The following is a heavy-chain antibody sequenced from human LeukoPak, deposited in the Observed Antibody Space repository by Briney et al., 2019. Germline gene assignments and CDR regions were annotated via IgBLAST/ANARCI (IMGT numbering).Heavy chain of an antibody. Sequence: KTGGSLRLSCKGSGYSFTSYWIGWVRQMPGKGLEWMGIIYPGDSDTRYSPSVQGQLTISADKSIRPAYLQGSSLMASDAAMYYCARGTGDPDYFDYWGQGTLVTVSS. D-gene: IGHD7-27*01. V-gene: IGHV5-51*01. CDR3: ARGTGDPDYFDY. CDR2: IYPGDSDT. J-gene: IGHJ4*02. CDR1: GYSFTSYW.